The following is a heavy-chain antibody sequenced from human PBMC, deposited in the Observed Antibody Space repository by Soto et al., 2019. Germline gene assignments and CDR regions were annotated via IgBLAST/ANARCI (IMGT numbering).Heavy chain of an antibody. CDR3: ARDLYYDSSGYYFDY. J-gene: IGHJ4*02. CDR2: IWYDGSNK. Sequence: GSLRLSCAASGFTFSSYGMHWVRQAPGKGLEWVAVIWYDGSNKYYADSVKGRFTISRDNSKNTLYLQMNSLRAEDTAVYYCARDLYYDSSGYYFDYWGQGTLVTVSS. D-gene: IGHD3-22*01. CDR1: GFTFSSYG. V-gene: IGHV3-33*01.